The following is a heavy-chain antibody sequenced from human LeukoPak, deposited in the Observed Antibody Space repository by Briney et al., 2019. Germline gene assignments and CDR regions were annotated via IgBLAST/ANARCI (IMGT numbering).Heavy chain of an antibody. CDR1: GGSISSSNYY. J-gene: IGHJ4*02. Sequence: SETLSLTCTVSGGSISSSNYYWGWIRQPPGKGLEWIGSIYYSGSTYYNPSLYSRVTISVDMSKNQFSLKLSSVTAADTAVYYCARLTSGYNYPDYFDYWGREPWSPSPQ. V-gene: IGHV4-39*01. CDR2: IYYSGST. CDR3: ARLTSGYNYPDYFDY. D-gene: IGHD5-18*01.